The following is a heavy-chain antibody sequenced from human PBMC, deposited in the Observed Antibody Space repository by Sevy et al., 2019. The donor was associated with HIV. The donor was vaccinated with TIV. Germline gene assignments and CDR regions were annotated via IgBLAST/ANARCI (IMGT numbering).Heavy chain of an antibody. CDR3: TKESLRGTYIRGDFDH. J-gene: IGHJ4*02. V-gene: IGHV3-30*18. Sequence: GGSLRLSCSALRFNFQTFGMHWIRQAPGRGPEWLAVISSDGINHNYAASVKGRFTIYRDNSKSLLFLQMNSLTPNDTAVYFCTKESLRGTYIRGDFDHWGQGTLVTVSS. CDR2: ISSDGINH. CDR1: RFNFQTFG. D-gene: IGHD3-10*02.